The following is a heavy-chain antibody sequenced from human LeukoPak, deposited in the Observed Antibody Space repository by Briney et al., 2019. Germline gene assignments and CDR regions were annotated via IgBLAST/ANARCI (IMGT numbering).Heavy chain of an antibody. CDR2: IKQDGGEI. D-gene: IGHD1-26*01. Sequence: GGSLRLSCAASGFTFSSYAMSWVRQAPGKGLEWVANIKQDGGEIYYVDSVKGRFTISRDNAKNSLYLQMNSVRAEDTAVYYCARDKIVGPTKFDYWGQGTLVTVSS. V-gene: IGHV3-7*01. CDR1: GFTFSSYA. CDR3: ARDKIVGPTKFDY. J-gene: IGHJ4*02.